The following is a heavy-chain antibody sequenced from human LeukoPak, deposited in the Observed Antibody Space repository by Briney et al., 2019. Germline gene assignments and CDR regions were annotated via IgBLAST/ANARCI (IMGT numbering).Heavy chain of an antibody. CDR2: INPNSGGT. Sequence: GASVKVSCKASGYTFTGYYMHWVRQAPGQGLGWMGWINPNSGGTNYAQKFQGRVTMTRDTSISTAYMELSRLRSDDTAVYYCAREGPQDTAMVTPDFDYWGQGTLVTVSS. V-gene: IGHV1-2*02. J-gene: IGHJ4*02. CDR1: GYTFTGYY. CDR3: AREGPQDTAMVTPDFDY. D-gene: IGHD5-18*01.